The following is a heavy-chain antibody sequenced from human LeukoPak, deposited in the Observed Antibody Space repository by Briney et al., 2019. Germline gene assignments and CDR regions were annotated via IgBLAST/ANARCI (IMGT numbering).Heavy chain of an antibody. CDR2: INWNGGST. CDR1: GFTFDDYG. Sequence: PGGSLRLSCAASGFTFDDYGMSWVRQAPGKGLEWVSGINWNGGSTGDADSVKGRFTISRDNAKNSLYLQMNSLRAEDTALYYCARTKGQQLVLYYFDYWGQGTLVTVSS. CDR3: ARTKGQQLVLYYFDY. J-gene: IGHJ4*02. D-gene: IGHD6-13*01. V-gene: IGHV3-20*04.